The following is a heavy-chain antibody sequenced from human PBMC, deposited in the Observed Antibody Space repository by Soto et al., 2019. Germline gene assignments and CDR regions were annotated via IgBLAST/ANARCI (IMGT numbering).Heavy chain of an antibody. Sequence: SETLSLTCTVSGGSMSSSSYYWCWIRQPPGKGLEWIGSIYYSGSTYYNPSLKSRVTISVDTSKNQFSLKLSSVTAADTAVYYCARHAVYSSSWYYYYAIDAWGQGTTVT. D-gene: IGHD6-13*01. CDR1: GGSMSSSSYY. V-gene: IGHV4-39*01. CDR3: ARHAVYSSSWYYYYAIDA. CDR2: IYYSGST. J-gene: IGHJ6*02.